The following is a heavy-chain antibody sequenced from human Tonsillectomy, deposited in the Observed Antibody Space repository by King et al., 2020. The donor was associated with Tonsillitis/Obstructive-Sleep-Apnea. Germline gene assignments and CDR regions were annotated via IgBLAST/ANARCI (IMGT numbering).Heavy chain of an antibody. CDR3: VRHNSGNNSDHYYYMDV. V-gene: IGHV4-39*01. J-gene: IGHJ6*03. D-gene: IGHD1/OR15-1a*01. CDR1: GGSISSRSYY. CDR2: IYYSGTT. Sequence: QLQESGPGLVKPSETLSLICTVSGGSISSRSYYWGWIRQPPGKGLEWIGSIYYSGTTYYNPSLQSRVTISVDTSRNQFSLRLSSVTDADTAVYYCVRHNSGNNSDHYYYMDVWGKGTTVTVSS.